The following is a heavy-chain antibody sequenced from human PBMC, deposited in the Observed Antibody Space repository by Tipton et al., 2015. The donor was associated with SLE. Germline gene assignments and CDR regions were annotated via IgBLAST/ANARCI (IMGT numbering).Heavy chain of an antibody. D-gene: IGHD6-13*01. CDR3: AKDHSSSWYRNYYYGMAV. CDR2: IRYDGSDK. CDR1: GFTFSNYG. Sequence: SGFTFSNYGMHWVRQAPGKGLEWVAFIRYDGSDKYYADSVKGRFTISRDNSKNTLYLQMNSLRAEDTAVYYCAKDHSSSWYRNYYYGMAVWGQGTTVTVSS. J-gene: IGHJ6*02. V-gene: IGHV3-30*02.